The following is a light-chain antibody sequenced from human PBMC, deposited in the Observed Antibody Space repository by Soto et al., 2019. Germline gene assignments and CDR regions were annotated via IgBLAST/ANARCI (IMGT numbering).Light chain of an antibody. V-gene: IGKV3-15*01. CDR2: GAS. Sequence: EIVMTQSPATLSVSPGERATLSSRASQSVSSNLAWYQQKPGQAPRLLMYGASTRATGIPARFSGSGSGTEFTLTISSLQSEDLAVYYCQQYNNWPWTFGQGTKVEIK. J-gene: IGKJ1*01. CDR1: QSVSSN. CDR3: QQYNNWPWT.